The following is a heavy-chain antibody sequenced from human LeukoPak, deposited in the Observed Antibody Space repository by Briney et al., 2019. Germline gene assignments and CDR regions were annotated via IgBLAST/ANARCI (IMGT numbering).Heavy chain of an antibody. D-gene: IGHD3-9*01. V-gene: IGHV3-23*01. CDR1: GFPCSSYD. CDR2: ISGGNGNTYYA. CDR3: SKFADVLTGYVGY. Sequence: GGSLRLSCAASGFPCSSYDMSWVRQSPGKGLEWVSAISGGNGNTYYAYYADSVRGRFTISRDSSKNTLYLQMNSLRAEDTAVNYCSKFADVLTGYVGYWGQGTLVTVSS. J-gene: IGHJ4*02.